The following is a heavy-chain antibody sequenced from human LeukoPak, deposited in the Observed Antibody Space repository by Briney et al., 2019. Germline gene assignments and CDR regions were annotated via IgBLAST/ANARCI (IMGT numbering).Heavy chain of an antibody. V-gene: IGHV3-30*02. CDR2: IRYDGSNK. CDR3: AKGGGYEAQYHYNYLDV. D-gene: IGHD5-12*01. J-gene: IGHJ6*03. CDR1: GFTFSSYG. Sequence: GGSLRLSCAASGFTFSSYGMHWVRQAPGKGLEWVAFIRYDGSNKYYADSVKGRFTISRDNSKNALYLQMKSLRAEDTAVYYCAKGGGYEAQYHYNYLDVWGKGTTVTISS.